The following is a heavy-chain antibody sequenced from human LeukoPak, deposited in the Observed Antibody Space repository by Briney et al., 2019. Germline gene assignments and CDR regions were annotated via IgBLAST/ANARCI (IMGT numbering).Heavy chain of an antibody. Sequence: GSLRLSCVASRFTFSSYWMSWVRQAPGKGLEWIGYIYYSGSTNYNPSLKSRVTISVDTSKNQFSLKLSSVTAADTAVYYCAHGGNGYFQHWGQGTLVTVSS. D-gene: IGHD4-23*01. CDR1: RFTFSSYW. J-gene: IGHJ1*01. V-gene: IGHV4-59*08. CDR2: IYYSGST. CDR3: AHGGNGYFQH.